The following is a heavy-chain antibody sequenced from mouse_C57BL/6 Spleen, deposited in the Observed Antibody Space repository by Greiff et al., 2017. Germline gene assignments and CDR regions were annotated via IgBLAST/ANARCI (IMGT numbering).Heavy chain of an antibody. J-gene: IGHJ4*01. V-gene: IGHV1-64*01. Sequence: VQLQQPGAELVKPGASVKLSCKASGYTFTSYWMPWVKQRPGQGLEWIGMIHPNSGSTNYNEKFKSKATLTVDKSSSTAYMQLSSLTSEDSAVYYCAGTAQATNAMDYWGKGTSVTVSS. D-gene: IGHD3-2*02. CDR3: AGTAQATNAMDY. CDR2: IHPNSGST. CDR1: GYTFTSYW.